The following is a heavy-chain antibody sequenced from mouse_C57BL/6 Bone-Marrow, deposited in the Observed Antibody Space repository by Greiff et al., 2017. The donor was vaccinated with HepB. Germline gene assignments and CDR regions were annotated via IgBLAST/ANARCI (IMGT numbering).Heavy chain of an antibody. CDR3: ARHVPMVRYAIDY. D-gene: IGHD1-1*02. CDR1: GFTFSSYT. CDR2: ISGGGGNT. Sequence: EVMLVESGGGLVKPGGSLKLSCAASGFTFSSYTMSWVRQTPEKRLEWVATISGGGGNTYYPDSVKGRFTISRDNAKNTLYLQMSSLRSEDTALYYCARHVPMVRYAIDYWGQGTSVTVSS. V-gene: IGHV5-9*01. J-gene: IGHJ4*01.